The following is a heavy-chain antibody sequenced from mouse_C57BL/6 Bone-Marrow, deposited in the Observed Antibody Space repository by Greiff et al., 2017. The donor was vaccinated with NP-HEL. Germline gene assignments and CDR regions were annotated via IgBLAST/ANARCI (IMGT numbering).Heavy chain of an antibody. V-gene: IGHV1-64*01. CDR2: IHPNSGST. J-gene: IGHJ3*01. CDR1: GYTFTSYW. D-gene: IGHD3-2*02. CDR3: ARSSSGYEFAY. Sequence: QVQLQQPGAELVKPGASVKLSCKASGYTFTSYWMHWVKQRPGQGLEWIGMIHPNSGSTNYNEKFKSKATLTVDKSSSTAYMQLSSLTSEDSAVYYCARSSSGYEFAYWGQGTLVTVSA.